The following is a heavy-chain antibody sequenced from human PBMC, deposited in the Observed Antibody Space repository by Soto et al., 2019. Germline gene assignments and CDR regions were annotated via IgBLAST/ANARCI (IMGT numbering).Heavy chain of an antibody. CDR1: GFTFSSYA. J-gene: IGHJ4*02. Sequence: QVQLVESGGGVVQPGRSLRLSCAASGFTFSSYAMHWVRQAPGKGLEWVAVISYDGSNKYYADSVKGRFTISRDNSKNTLYLQMNSLRAEDTAVYYCARGRPRGAYCGGDCYSAYWGQGTLVTVSS. V-gene: IGHV3-30-3*01. CDR2: ISYDGSNK. CDR3: ARGRPRGAYCGGDCYSAY. D-gene: IGHD2-21*02.